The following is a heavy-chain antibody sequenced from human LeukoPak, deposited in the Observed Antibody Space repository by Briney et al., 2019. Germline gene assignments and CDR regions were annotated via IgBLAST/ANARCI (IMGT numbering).Heavy chain of an antibody. CDR3: AKGGSQVLMVYAIRSYYYYMDV. J-gene: IGHJ6*03. CDR1: GFTFSNYA. CDR2: ISGSGGGT. Sequence: GGSLRLSCAASGFTFSNYAMNWVRQAPGKGLEWVSGISGSGGGTYYADSVKGHFAISRDNSKNTLYVQLNSLRAEDTAVYYCAKGGSQVLMVYAIRSYYYYMDVWGKGTTVTVSS. V-gene: IGHV3-23*01. D-gene: IGHD2-8*01.